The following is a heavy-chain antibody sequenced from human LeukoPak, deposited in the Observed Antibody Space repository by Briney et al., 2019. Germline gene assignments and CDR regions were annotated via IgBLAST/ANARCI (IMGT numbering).Heavy chain of an antibody. CDR1: GFTFSSYA. CDR2: ISGGGGST. CDR3: AKGGTPITMIVVVITGYYFDY. J-gene: IGHJ4*02. D-gene: IGHD3-22*01. Sequence: GGSLRLSCAASGFTFSSYAMSWVRQAPGKGLEWVSAISGGGGSTYYADSVKGRFTISRDNSKNTLYLQMNSLRAEDTAVYYCAKGGTPITMIVVVITGYYFDYWGRGTLVTVSS. V-gene: IGHV3-23*01.